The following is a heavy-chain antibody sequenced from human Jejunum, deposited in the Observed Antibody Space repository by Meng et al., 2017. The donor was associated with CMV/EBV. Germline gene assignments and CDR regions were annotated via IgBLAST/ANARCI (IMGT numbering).Heavy chain of an antibody. Sequence: TLSITCDESGGSIIGKNGWNRVRQAPGKGVEWIEENKHSGTTNNNPSLKSRVTISIDNSKNQFSLKLASVTAADTAVYFCGDPSAGYWGQGVLVTVSS. V-gene: IGHV4-4*01. CDR3: GDPSAGY. CDR1: GGSIIGKNG. J-gene: IGHJ4*02. CDR2: NKHSGTT.